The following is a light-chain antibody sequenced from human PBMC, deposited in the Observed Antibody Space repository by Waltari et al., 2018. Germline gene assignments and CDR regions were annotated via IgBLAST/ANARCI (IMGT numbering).Light chain of an antibody. V-gene: IGLV1-44*01. CDR2: RND. Sequence: QSVLTQPPSASGPPGQRVTISCSGTSSNLGNNVVNWYQQVPGTAPKLLIYRNDLRPSGVPDPFSASKSGTSASLAISGLQSEDEAEYYCASWDDSLNGHWVFGGGTKVTVL. J-gene: IGLJ3*02. CDR3: ASWDDSLNGHWV. CDR1: SSNLGNNV.